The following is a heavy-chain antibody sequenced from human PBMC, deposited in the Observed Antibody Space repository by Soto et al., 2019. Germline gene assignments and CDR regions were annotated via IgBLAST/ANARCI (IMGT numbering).Heavy chain of an antibody. J-gene: IGHJ4*02. D-gene: IGHD3-22*01. CDR2: ISAYNGNT. Sequence: QVQLVQSGAEVKKPGASVKVSCKASGYTFTSYGISWVRQAPGQGLEWMGWISAYNGNTNYAQKLQGRVTMATDTSTSTAYMEPRSLRSNDPSVYYCGTGQATMIVVVGDYWGQGTLVNVSS. CDR3: GTGQATMIVVVGDY. CDR1: GYTFTSYG. V-gene: IGHV1-18*01.